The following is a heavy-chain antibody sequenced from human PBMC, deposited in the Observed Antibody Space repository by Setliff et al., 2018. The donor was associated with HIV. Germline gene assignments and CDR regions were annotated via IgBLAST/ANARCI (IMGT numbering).Heavy chain of an antibody. J-gene: IGHJ3*02. CDR3: ARDLVAAFDI. CDR1: GGSISSFY. V-gene: IGHV4-59*12. Sequence: SETLSLTCTVSGGSISSFYWSWIRQPPGKGLEWIGYIYYSGNNKYNPSLKSRVTISVATSKNQFSLKLSSVTAADTAVYYCARDLVAAFDIWGQGTMVTVSS. CDR2: IYYSGNN.